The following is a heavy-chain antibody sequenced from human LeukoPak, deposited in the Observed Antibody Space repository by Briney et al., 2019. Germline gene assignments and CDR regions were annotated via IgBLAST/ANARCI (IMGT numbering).Heavy chain of an antibody. V-gene: IGHV3-23*01. D-gene: IGHD2-21*02. CDR3: AKQTATGHYYYYGMDV. CDR2: ISGSGGST. CDR1: GFTFTTYG. Sequence: GGSLRLSCAASGFTFTTYGMHWVRQAPGKGLEWVSAISGSGGSTYYADSVKGRFTTSRDNSKNTLYLQMNSLRAEDTAVYYCAKQTATGHYYYYGMDVWGQGTTVTVSS. J-gene: IGHJ6*02.